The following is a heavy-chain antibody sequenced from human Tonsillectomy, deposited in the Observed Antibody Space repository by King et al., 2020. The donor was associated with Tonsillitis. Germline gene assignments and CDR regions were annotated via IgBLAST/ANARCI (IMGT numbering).Heavy chain of an antibody. D-gene: IGHD3-16*02. J-gene: IGHJ2*01. CDR3: AKDGIALSDWYFDL. Sequence: VQLVESGGGVVQPGRSLRLSCAASGFTFSNYGMHWVRQAPGKGLEWVALIAHDASYENYADSVKGRFAISRDNSKNTLYLEMNSLRVEDTAVYYCAKDGIALSDWYFDLWGRGTLVTVSS. V-gene: IGHV3-30*18. CDR2: IAHDASYE. CDR1: GFTFSNYG.